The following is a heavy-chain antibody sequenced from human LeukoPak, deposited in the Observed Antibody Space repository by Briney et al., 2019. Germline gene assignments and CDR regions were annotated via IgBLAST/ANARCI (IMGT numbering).Heavy chain of an antibody. Sequence: RASVKVSCKASGGTFSSYAISWVRQAPGQGLEWMGGIIPIFGTANYAQKFQGRLTITTDESTSTAYMELSSLRSEDTAVYYCARGPVDDIVVVPAAIFVYFDYWGQGTLVTVSS. CDR3: ARGPVDDIVVVPAAIFVYFDY. D-gene: IGHD2-2*01. V-gene: IGHV1-69*05. CDR2: IIPIFGTA. J-gene: IGHJ4*02. CDR1: GGTFSSYA.